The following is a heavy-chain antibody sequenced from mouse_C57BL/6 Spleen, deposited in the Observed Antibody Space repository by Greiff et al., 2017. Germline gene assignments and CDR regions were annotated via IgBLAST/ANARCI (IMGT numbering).Heavy chain of an antibody. J-gene: IGHJ2*01. CDR3: AREVSWDVDD. CDR1: GYTFTSYW. V-gene: IGHV1-64*01. CDR2: IHPTSGST. D-gene: IGHD4-1*01. Sequence: QVQLQQPGAELVKPGASVKLSCKASGYTFTSYWMHWVKQRPGQGLEWIGMIHPTSGSTNYNEKFKSKATLTVDKSSSTAYMQLSSLTSEDSAGYYCAREVSWDVDDWGQGTTLTVSS.